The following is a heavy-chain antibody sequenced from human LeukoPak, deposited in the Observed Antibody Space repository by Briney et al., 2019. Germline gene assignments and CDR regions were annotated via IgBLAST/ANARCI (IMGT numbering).Heavy chain of an antibody. V-gene: IGHV3-23*01. Sequence: GGSLRLSCAASGFTFSNYTMSWVRQAPGKGLDWVSCISGSSGTTYYADSVKGRFTISRDNSKNTLYLQMNSLRAEDTAVYYCANREKTVTTLDYWGQRTLVTVSS. D-gene: IGHD4-17*01. CDR3: ANREKTVTTLDY. CDR1: GFTFSNYT. J-gene: IGHJ4*02. CDR2: ISGSSGTT.